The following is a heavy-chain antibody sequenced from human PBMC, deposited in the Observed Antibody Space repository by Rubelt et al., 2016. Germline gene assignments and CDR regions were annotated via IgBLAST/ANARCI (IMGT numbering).Heavy chain of an antibody. CDR3: AGADYGGNTDAFDV. CDR2: IYYSGST. J-gene: IGHJ3*01. Sequence: QVQLQESGPGLVKPSESLSLTCTVSGGSISSYYWSWIRQPPGKGLEWIGYIYYSGSTNYNPPLNSRVTISLDTSKNQFSLKLSSVTAADRAVYYGAGADYGGNTDAFDVWGQGTVVTVAS. V-gene: IGHV4-59*01. D-gene: IGHD4-23*01. CDR1: GGSISSYY.